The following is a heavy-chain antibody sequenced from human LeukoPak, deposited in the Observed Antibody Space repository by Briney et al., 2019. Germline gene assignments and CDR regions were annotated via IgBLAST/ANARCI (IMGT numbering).Heavy chain of an antibody. V-gene: IGHV3-23*01. D-gene: IGHD3-22*01. J-gene: IGHJ4*02. CDR3: AGTSSDSSGYSDY. CDR1: GFTFSSYG. CDR2: ISGSGGST. Sequence: GGSLRLSCAASGFTFSSYGMSWVRQAPGKGLEWVSAISGSGGSTYYADSVKGRFTISRDNSKNTLYLQMNSLRAEDTAVYYCAGTSSDSSGYSDYWGQGTLVTVSS.